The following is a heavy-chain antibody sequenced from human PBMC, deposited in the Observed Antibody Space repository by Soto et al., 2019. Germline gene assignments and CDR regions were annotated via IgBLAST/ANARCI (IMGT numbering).Heavy chain of an antibody. J-gene: IGHJ4*02. V-gene: IGHV4-59*01. D-gene: IGHD4-4*01. CDR3: ATLLATTRAVDY. Sequence: SETLSLTCTVSGGSISSYYWSWIRQPPGKGLEWIGYIYYSGSTNYNPSLKSRVTISVDTSKNQFSLKLSSVTAADTAVYYCATLLATTRAVDYWGQGTLVTVSS. CDR1: GGSISSYY. CDR2: IYYSGST.